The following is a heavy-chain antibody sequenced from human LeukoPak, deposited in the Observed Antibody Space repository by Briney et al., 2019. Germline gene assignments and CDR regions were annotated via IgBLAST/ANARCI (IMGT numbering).Heavy chain of an antibody. J-gene: IGHJ4*02. V-gene: IGHV5-51*01. CDR1: GHSFTNHW. CDR2: IYPGDSDT. D-gene: IGHD5/OR15-5a*01. Sequence: GESLKISCEASGHSFTNHWIGWVRQMPGKGLEWMGIIYPGDSDTRYSPSFQGQVTISADKSISTAYLQWSSLKASDTAMYYCAKVSPTDQCCYFDYWGQGTLVTVSS. CDR3: AKVSPTDQCCYFDY.